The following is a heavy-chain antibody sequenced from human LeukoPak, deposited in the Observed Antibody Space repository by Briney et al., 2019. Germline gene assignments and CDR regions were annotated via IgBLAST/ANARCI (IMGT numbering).Heavy chain of an antibody. CDR1: GYTFTSYD. Sequence: ASVKVSCKASGYTFTSYDINWVRQATGQGLEWMGWMNPNSGNTGYAQKFQGRVTMTRNTSISTAYMGLSSLRSEDTAVYYCAKVSRYCSGGSCYGYYYYYGIDVWGQGTTVTVSS. J-gene: IGHJ6*02. D-gene: IGHD2-15*01. CDR3: AKVSRYCSGGSCYGYYYYYGIDV. V-gene: IGHV1-8*01. CDR2: MNPNSGNT.